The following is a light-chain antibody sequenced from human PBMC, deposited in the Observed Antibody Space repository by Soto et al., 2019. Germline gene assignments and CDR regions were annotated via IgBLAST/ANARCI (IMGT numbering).Light chain of an antibody. CDR1: QSVSSY. CDR2: DAS. Sequence: EIVLTQSPATLSLSPGERATLSCRASQSVSSYLAWYQQKPGQALRLLIYDASNRATGIPARFSGSGSGTDFTLTISFLEPEDFAVYYCQQRSNSPPFTFGQGTRLEIK. J-gene: IGKJ5*01. CDR3: QQRSNSPPFT. V-gene: IGKV3-11*01.